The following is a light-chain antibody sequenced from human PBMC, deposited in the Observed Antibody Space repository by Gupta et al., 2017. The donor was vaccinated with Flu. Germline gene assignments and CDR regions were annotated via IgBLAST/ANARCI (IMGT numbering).Light chain of an antibody. CDR3: YSTATSGSNRV. J-gene: IGLJ3*02. V-gene: IGLV3-10*01. CDR2: EDR. Sequence: GKTARITCSGDALTKKYAYWYQQKSGQAPVLIIYEDRKRPSGIPERFSGSSSGTRATLTIXGXQVEDEXDYYCYSTATSGSNRVFGGGTKLTVL. CDR1: ALTKKY.